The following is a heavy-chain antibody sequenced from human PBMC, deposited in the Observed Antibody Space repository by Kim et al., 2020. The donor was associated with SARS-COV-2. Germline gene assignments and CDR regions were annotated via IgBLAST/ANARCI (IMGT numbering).Heavy chain of an antibody. CDR3: ATQPADNNWFY. CDR2: IYPGDSDT. CDR1: GYRFTSYW. D-gene: IGHD1-1*01. V-gene: IGHV5-51*01. Sequence: GESLKISCKGSGYRFTSYWIGWVRQMPGKGLEWMAIIYPGDSDTRYSPSFQGQVTISVDKSINTAYLQWSSLTASDSAIYYCATQPADNNWFYWGQGTLVTVSS. J-gene: IGHJ4*02.